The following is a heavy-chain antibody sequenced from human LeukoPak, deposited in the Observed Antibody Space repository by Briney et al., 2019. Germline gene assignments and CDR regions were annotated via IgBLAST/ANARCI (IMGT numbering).Heavy chain of an antibody. CDR1: GYSFTCYW. CDR2: IDPSDSET. Sequence: GESLKISCKASGYSFTCYWIGWVRQMPGKGLEWMGIIDPSDSETRYTPSFQGQVTISVDKSLTTADLQWNSLKASDTAMYYCARQTDMGRSGDYWGQGTLVTVSS. CDR3: ARQTDMGRSGDY. J-gene: IGHJ4*02. V-gene: IGHV5-51*01. D-gene: IGHD7-27*01.